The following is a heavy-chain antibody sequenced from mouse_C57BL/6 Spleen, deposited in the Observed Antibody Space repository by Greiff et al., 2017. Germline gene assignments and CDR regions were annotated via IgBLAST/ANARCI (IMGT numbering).Heavy chain of an antibody. D-gene: IGHD1-1*01. J-gene: IGHJ1*03. V-gene: IGHV1-50*01. Sequence: QVQLQQPGAELVKPGASVKLSCKASGYTFTSYWMQWVKQRPGQGLEWIGEIDPSDSYTNYNQKFKGKATLTVDTSSSPAYMQLSSLTSEDSAVYYCARFITTVVAYWYFDVWGTGTTVTVSS. CDR2: IDPSDSYT. CDR3: ARFITTVVAYWYFDV. CDR1: GYTFTSYW.